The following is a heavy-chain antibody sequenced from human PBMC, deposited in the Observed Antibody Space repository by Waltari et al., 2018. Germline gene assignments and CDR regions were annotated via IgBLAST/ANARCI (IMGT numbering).Heavy chain of an antibody. CDR1: GYSISSGYY. J-gene: IGHJ4*02. Sequence: QVQLQESGPGLVKPSETLSLTCAVSGYSISSGYYWGWIRQPPGKGLEWMGSIYQSGSTYYNPSLKSRGTISVDTSKNQFSLRLSSVTAADTAVYYWARHVGEEGFDYWGQGTLVTVSS. CDR2: IYQSGST. CDR3: ARHVGEEGFDY. V-gene: IGHV4-38-2*01. D-gene: IGHD3-10*01.